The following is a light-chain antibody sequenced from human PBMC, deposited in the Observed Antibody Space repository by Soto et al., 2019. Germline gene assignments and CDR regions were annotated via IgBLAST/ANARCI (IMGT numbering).Light chain of an antibody. Sequence: QSVLTQPPSLSAAPGQKVTISCSGSSSNSEKNYVSWYQQLPGTAPKLLIYENDKRLSDVPDRFSGSKSGKSATLGITGLRCGDEADYYCGTWYTSLPAGVFGGGTKRT. J-gene: IGLJ3*02. CDR1: SSNSEKNY. V-gene: IGLV1-51*02. CDR2: END. CDR3: GTWYTSLPAGV.